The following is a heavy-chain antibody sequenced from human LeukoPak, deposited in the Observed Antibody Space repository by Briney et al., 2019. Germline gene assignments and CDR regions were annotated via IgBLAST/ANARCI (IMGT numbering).Heavy chain of an antibody. J-gene: IGHJ4*02. CDR3: ARGLLRTKWLLCY. CDR2: MNPNSGNT. CDR1: GYTFTSYD. Sequence: ASVKASCKASGYTFTSYDINWVRQATGQGLERMGWMNPNSGNTGYAQKFQGRVTITRNTSISTAYMGLSSLRSEDTAVYYCARGLLRTKWLLCYWGQGTLVTVSS. V-gene: IGHV1-8*03. D-gene: IGHD3-22*01.